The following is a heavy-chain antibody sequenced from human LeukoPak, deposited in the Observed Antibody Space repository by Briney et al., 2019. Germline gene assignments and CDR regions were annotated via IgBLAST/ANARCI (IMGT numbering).Heavy chain of an antibody. D-gene: IGHD3-10*01. CDR3: ARGPDYGSGRIFDY. V-gene: IGHV4-59*01. Sequence: RASETLSLTCTVSGGFISSYYWSWIRQPPGKGLEWLGYIYYSGSTNYNPSLKSRVTISVDTSKNQFSLKLSSVTAADTAVYYCARGPDYGSGRIFDYWGQGTLVTVSS. CDR2: IYYSGST. J-gene: IGHJ4*02. CDR1: GGFISSYY.